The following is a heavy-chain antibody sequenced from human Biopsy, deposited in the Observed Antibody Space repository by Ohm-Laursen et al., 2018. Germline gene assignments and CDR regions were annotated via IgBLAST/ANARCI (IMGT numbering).Heavy chain of an antibody. V-gene: IGHV3-11*01. D-gene: IGHD4-23*01. Sequence: SLRLSCPATGFSFRDYHMRWIRQAPGWGLEWVSYISGRGTIYYGDSMKGRVTISRDNAKNSLYLQMHSLRAEDTAVYYCARDTRWSPYSMDVWGQGTTVTVSS. CDR1: GFSFRDYH. J-gene: IGHJ6*02. CDR3: ARDTRWSPYSMDV. CDR2: ISGRGTI.